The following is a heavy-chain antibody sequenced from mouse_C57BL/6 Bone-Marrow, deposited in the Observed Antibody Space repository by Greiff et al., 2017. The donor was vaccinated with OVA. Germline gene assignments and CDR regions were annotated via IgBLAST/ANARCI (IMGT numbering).Heavy chain of an antibody. D-gene: IGHD4-1*01. CDR2: ISSGSSTI. J-gene: IGHJ4*01. Sequence: EVKVVESGGGLVKPGGSLKLSCAASGFTFSDYGMHWVHQAPEKGLEWVAYISSGSSTIYYADTVKGRFTISRDNAKNTLFLQITSLRYEDTAMYYCARRMGRYYAMDYWGQGTSVTVSS. CDR3: ARRMGRYYAMDY. CDR1: GFTFSDYG. V-gene: IGHV5-17*01.